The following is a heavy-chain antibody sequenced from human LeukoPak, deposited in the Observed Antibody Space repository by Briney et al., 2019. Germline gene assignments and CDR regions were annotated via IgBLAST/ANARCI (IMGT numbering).Heavy chain of an antibody. CDR1: GYSFTSYW. CDR2: IDPRDSYT. D-gene: IGHD4-23*01. Sequence: AGASLQISCKGSGYSFTSYWITWVRQLSGKGLEWMGRIDPRDSYTKYSPSFQGHVTISVDKSISTAYLQWSSLKASDTAMYYCARRRFDYGGNSLDYWGQGTLVTVSS. J-gene: IGHJ4*02. V-gene: IGHV5-10-1*01. CDR3: ARRRFDYGGNSLDY.